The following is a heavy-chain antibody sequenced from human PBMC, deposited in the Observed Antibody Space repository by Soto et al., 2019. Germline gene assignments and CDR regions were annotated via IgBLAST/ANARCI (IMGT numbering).Heavy chain of an antibody. V-gene: IGHV6-1*01. Sequence: PSQTLSLTCAISGDSVSSNSAAWNWIRQSPSRGLEWLGRTYYRSKWYNDYAVSVKSRRTINPDTSKSQFSLQLTSVHPEDRAVYYWPRVVLSVQLKRLDVFDFGAKGKMVPV. D-gene: IGHD1-1*01. CDR1: GDSVSSNSAA. CDR3: PRVVLSVQLKRLDVFDF. CDR2: TYYRSKWYN. J-gene: IGHJ3*01.